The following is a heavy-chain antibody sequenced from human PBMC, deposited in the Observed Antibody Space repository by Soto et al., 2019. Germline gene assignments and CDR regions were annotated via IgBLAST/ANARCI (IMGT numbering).Heavy chain of an antibody. CDR1: GYTLTSYA. Sequence: ASVKVSCKASGYTLTSYAMHWVRQAPGQRLQWMGWINAGNGNTKYSQKIQGRVTITRDTSASTAYMELSSLSSDDTAVYYCVGYDGGYGYWGQGTLVTVSS. V-gene: IGHV1-3*01. CDR2: INAGNGNT. D-gene: IGHD2-15*01. J-gene: IGHJ4*02. CDR3: VGYDGGYGY.